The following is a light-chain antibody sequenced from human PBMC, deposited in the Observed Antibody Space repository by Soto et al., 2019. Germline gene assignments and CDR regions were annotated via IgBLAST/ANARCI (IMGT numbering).Light chain of an antibody. Sequence: DIHMTQSPSSLSASVGNRFTITCRASQSISSYLNWYQQKTGKAPKLLIYAASTLQSGVPSRLSGSGSGKDFTLTISSLQTEDFATYYCQQVNGYPRDITFGGGTKVDIK. CDR1: QSISSY. CDR2: AAS. CDR3: QQVNGYPRDIT. V-gene: IGKV1-39*01. J-gene: IGKJ4*01.